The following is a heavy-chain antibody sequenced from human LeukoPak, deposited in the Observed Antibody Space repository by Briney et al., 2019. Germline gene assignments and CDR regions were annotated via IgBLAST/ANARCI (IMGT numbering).Heavy chain of an antibody. V-gene: IGHV4-34*01. CDR1: GGSFSGYY. CDR2: INHSGST. CDR3: ARGYCSSTSCYRSAY. D-gene: IGHD2-2*02. Sequence: SETLSLTCAVYGGSFSGYYWSWIRQPPGKGLEWIGEINHSGSTNYNPSLKSRVTISVDTSKNQFSLKLSSLTAADTAAYYCARGYCSSTSCYRSAYWGQGTLVTVSS. J-gene: IGHJ4*02.